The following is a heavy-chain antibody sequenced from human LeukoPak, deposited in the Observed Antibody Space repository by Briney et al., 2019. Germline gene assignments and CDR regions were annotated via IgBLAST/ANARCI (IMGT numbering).Heavy chain of an antibody. Sequence: SETLSLTCTVSGGSISSSSYYWGWIRQPPGKGLEWIGSIYYSGSTYYNPSLKSRVTISVDTSKNQFSLKLSSVTAADTAVYYCARFGGKLGFDYWGQGTLVTVSS. V-gene: IGHV4-39*07. D-gene: IGHD3-10*01. CDR1: GGSISSSSYY. CDR3: ARFGGKLGFDY. J-gene: IGHJ4*02. CDR2: IYYSGST.